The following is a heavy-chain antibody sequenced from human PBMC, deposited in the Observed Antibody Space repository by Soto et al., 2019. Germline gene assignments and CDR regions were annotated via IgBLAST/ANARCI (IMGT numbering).Heavy chain of an antibody. CDR2: IWYDGSNK. J-gene: IGHJ4*02. D-gene: IGHD3-10*01. Sequence: QVQLVESGGGVVQPGRSLRLSCAASGFTFSTYGMHWVRQAPGKGLEWVAAIWYDGSNKYYADSVKGRFTISRDNSKNTLYLQMNSLGAEDTAVYYCAREGKEYYSAYWGQGTLVTVSS. V-gene: IGHV3-33*01. CDR1: GFTFSTYG. CDR3: AREGKEYYSAY.